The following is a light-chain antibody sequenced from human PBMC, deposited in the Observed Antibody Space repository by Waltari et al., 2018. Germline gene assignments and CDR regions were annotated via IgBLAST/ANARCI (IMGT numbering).Light chain of an antibody. Sequence: QTVVTQEPSLTVSPGGTVTLTCASSTGAVTSGSFPTWFQQRPGQPPRSRIYSTNNKHSWTPARFSGSLMGGKAALTLSGVQPEDEAEYYCLLFYGGAYVFGTGTKLTVL. CDR3: LLFYGGAYV. J-gene: IGLJ1*01. CDR1: TGAVTSGSF. CDR2: STN. V-gene: IGLV7-43*01.